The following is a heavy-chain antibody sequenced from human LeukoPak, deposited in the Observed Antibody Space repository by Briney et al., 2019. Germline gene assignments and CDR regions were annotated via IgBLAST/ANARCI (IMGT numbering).Heavy chain of an antibody. CDR3: ARHVSVVVPAAISYYYYMDV. J-gene: IGHJ6*03. Sequence: GESLKISCNGSGYSFTSYWIGWVRQMPGKGLEWMGIIYHGDSDTRYSPSVQGQVTISADKSISTAYLQWSSLKASDTAMYCCARHVSVVVPAAISYYYYMDVWGKGTTVTVSS. V-gene: IGHV5-51*01. CDR1: GYSFTSYW. CDR2: IYHGDSDT. D-gene: IGHD2-2*01.